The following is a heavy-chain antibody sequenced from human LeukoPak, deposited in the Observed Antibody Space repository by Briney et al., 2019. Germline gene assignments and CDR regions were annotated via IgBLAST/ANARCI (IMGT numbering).Heavy chain of an antibody. CDR3: ARGAWTAYYFDY. J-gene: IGHJ4*02. D-gene: IGHD3/OR15-3a*01. V-gene: IGHV3-30-3*01. Sequence: GGSLRLSCVASGLNFSNYAMHWVRQAPGKGPEWVAVVTYDGNRQYYADSVKGRFTISRDNAKNTLYLQMNSLRAEDTAVYYCARGAWTAYYFDYWGQGTLVTVSS. CDR2: VTYDGNRQ. CDR1: GLNFSNYA.